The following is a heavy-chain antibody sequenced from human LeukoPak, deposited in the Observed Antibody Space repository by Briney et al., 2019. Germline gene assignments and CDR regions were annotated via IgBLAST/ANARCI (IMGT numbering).Heavy chain of an antibody. CDR1: GFIFSSYG. Sequence: GGSLRLSCAASGFIFSSYGMSWVRQAPGKGLEWVSAISGSGGSTYYADSVKGRFTISRDNSKNTLYLQMNSLRAEDTAVYYCAKDENSPYGSYYYYYMDVWGKGTTVTVSS. CDR2: ISGSGGST. CDR3: AKDENSPYGSYYYYYMDV. V-gene: IGHV3-23*01. J-gene: IGHJ6*03. D-gene: IGHD5-24*01.